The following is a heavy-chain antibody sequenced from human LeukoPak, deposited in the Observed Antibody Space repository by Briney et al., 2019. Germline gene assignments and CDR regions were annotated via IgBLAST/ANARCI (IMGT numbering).Heavy chain of an antibody. V-gene: IGHV3-72*01. CDR1: GFTFSDHY. D-gene: IGHD3-22*01. CDR3: ARVLSSGYYGYYYMDV. J-gene: IGHJ6*03. Sequence: GGSLRLSCAASGFTFSDHYMDWVRQAPRKGLEWVGRTRNKANSYTTEYAASVKGRFTISRDDSKNSLYLQMNSLKTEDTAVYYCARVLSSGYYGYYYMDVWGKGTTVTVSS. CDR2: TRNKANSYTT.